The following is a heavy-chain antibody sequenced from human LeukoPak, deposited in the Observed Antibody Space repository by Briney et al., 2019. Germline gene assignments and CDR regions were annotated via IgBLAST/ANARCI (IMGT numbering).Heavy chain of an antibody. V-gene: IGHV4-4*07. CDR1: GNSFGDYY. D-gene: IGHD3-10*01. Sequence: TSETLSLTCTVSGNSFGDYYWSWIRQPAGKGLEWIGRIYTSGSTTYNPSLKSRVTMSVDTSKSQFSLNLMSVTAADTAVYYCARHDRRPMVRGVIINWFDPWGQGTLVTVSS. CDR3: ARHDRRPMVRGVIINWFDP. J-gene: IGHJ5*02. CDR2: IYTSGST.